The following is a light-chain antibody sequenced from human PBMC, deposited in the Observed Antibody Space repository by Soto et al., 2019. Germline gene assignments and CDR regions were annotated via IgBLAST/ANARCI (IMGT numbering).Light chain of an antibody. Sequence: EIVWTQSPATLALSPGERATLFCRASQSVSTYLAWYQQKPGQAPRLLIYDASNRATGIPARFSGSESGTDFALTISSLEPDDFAVYYCQQRSNWPLFTVGGGNKVEIK. J-gene: IGKJ4*01. V-gene: IGKV3-11*01. CDR3: QQRSNWPLFT. CDR2: DAS. CDR1: QSVSTY.